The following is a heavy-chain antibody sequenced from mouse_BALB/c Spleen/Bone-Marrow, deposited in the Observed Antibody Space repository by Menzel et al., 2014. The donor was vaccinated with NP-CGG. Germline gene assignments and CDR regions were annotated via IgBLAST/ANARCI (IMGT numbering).Heavy chain of an antibody. CDR3: ARSRYGSYYGY. CDR2: IYPGNVNT. J-gene: IGHJ2*01. CDR1: NYTFTTYY. Sequence: QVQLQQSGPELVKPGASVRISCKASNYTFTTYYIYWVKQGPGQGLEWIGWIYPGNVNTKYNEKFKAKATLTADKSSSTAYMQLSSLTSEDSAVYFCARSRYGSYYGYWGQGTPLTVSS. D-gene: IGHD1-1*01. V-gene: IGHV1S56*01.